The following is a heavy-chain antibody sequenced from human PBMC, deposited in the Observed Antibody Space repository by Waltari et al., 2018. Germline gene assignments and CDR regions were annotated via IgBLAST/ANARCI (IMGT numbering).Heavy chain of an antibody. CDR3: AIGGYYGSGSMLYFDY. D-gene: IGHD3-10*01. CDR1: GGTFSSYA. Sequence: QVQLVQSGAEVKKPGSSVKVSCKASGGTFSSYAISWVRQAPGQGLEWMGGIIPIFGTANYAQKFQGRVTIATDESTSTAYMGLSSRRSEDTAVYYCAIGGYYGSGSMLYFDYWGPGTLVTVSS. V-gene: IGHV1-69*05. CDR2: IIPIFGTA. J-gene: IGHJ4*02.